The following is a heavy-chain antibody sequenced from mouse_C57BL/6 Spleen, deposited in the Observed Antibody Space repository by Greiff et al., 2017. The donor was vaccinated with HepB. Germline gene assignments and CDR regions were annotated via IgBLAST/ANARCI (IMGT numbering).Heavy chain of an antibody. CDR1: GYTFTEYT. V-gene: IGHV1-62-2*01. J-gene: IGHJ1*03. D-gene: IGHD2-1*01. CDR3: ARLLYYGNSRYWYFDV. Sequence: VKLVESGAELVKPGASVKLSCKASGYTFTEYTIHWVKQRSGQGLEWIGWFYPGSGSIKYNEKFKDKATLTADKSSSTVYMELSRLTSEDSAVYFCARLLYYGNSRYWYFDVWGTGTTVTVSS. CDR2: FYPGSGSI.